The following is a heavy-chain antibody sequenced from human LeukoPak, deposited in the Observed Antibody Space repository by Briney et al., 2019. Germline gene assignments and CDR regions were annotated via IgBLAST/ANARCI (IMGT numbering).Heavy chain of an antibody. D-gene: IGHD4-23*01. CDR3: AKGGNGKYFDY. J-gene: IGHJ4*02. V-gene: IGHV3-23*01. Sequence: GGSLRLSCAASGFTFSSYAMSWDRQAPGKGLEWVSGISNSGGSTYYADSVKGRFTISRDNSKNTLYLQMNSLRAEDTAVYYCAKGGNGKYFDYWGQGTLVTVSS. CDR1: GFTFSSYA. CDR2: ISNSGGST.